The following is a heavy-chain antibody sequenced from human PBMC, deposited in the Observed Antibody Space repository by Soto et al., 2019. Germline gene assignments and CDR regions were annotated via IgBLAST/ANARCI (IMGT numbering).Heavy chain of an antibody. Sequence: GGSLRLSCAASGFTFSSYGMHWVRQAPGKGLEWVAVISYDGSNKYYADSVKGRFTISRDNSKNTLYLQMNSLRAEDTAVYYCARDRGRYDYGDYSYYYYGMDVWGQGTTVTVSS. CDR1: GFTFSSYG. CDR2: ISYDGSNK. CDR3: ARDRGRYDYGDYSYYYYGMDV. V-gene: IGHV3-30*19. J-gene: IGHJ6*02. D-gene: IGHD4-17*01.